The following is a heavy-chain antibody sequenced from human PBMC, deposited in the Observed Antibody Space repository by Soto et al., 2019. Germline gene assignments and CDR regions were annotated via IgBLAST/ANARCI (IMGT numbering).Heavy chain of an antibody. CDR1: GYTFTSYD. V-gene: IGHV1-8*01. CDR2: MNPNSGNT. Sequence: QVQLVQSGAEVKKPGASVKVSCKASGYTFTSYDINWVRQATGQGLEWMGWMNPNSGNTGYAQKFQGRVTMTRNTAISTAYMELSSLRSEETAVYYCASEGIYYYYMDVWGKGTTVTVSS. J-gene: IGHJ6*03. CDR3: ASEGIYYYYMDV.